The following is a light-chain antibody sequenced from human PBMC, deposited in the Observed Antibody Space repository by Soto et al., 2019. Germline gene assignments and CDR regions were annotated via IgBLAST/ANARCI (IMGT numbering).Light chain of an antibody. V-gene: IGKV1-5*03. J-gene: IGKJ1*01. CDR1: QSIRSW. CDR3: QQYDRASWT. CDR2: RAS. Sequence: DIQMTQSPSTLSASVGDRVIITCRASQSIRSWLAWYQQKPGKAPNLLIYRASTLKSGIPSRFSGSGSGTEFTLTISSLQPDDFATYYCQQYDRASWTFGPGPKVEIK.